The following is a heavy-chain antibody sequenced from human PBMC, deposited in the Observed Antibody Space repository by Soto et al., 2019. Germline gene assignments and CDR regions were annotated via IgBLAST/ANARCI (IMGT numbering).Heavy chain of an antibody. CDR3: SRGRITIFGVVTPLVGWFDP. D-gene: IGHD3-3*01. Sequence: PSETLSLTCTVSGGSISSSSYYWGWIRQPPGKGLEWIGSIYYSGSTYYNPSLKSRVTISVDTSKNQFSLKLSSVTAADTAVYYCSRGRITIFGVVTPLVGWFDPWGQGTLVTVSS. V-gene: IGHV4-39*02. CDR2: IYYSGST. CDR1: GGSISSSSYY. J-gene: IGHJ5*02.